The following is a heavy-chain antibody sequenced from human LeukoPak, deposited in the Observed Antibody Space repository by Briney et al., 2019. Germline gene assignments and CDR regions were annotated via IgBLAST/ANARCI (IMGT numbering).Heavy chain of an antibody. D-gene: IGHD3-16*02. Sequence: GASVKVSCKASGGTFISYAISWVRQAPGQGLEWMGGIIPIFGTANYAQKFQGRVMITADESTSTAYMELSSLRSEDTAVYYCARAHGRLRLGELSSWFDPWGQGTLVTVSS. CDR2: IIPIFGTA. V-gene: IGHV1-69*13. CDR3: ARAHGRLRLGELSSWFDP. J-gene: IGHJ5*02. CDR1: GGTFISYA.